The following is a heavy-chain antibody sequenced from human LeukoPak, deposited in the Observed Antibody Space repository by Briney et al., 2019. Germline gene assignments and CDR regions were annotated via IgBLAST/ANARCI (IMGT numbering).Heavy chain of an antibody. Sequence: PSETLSLTCTGSGGSISSYYWSWIRQPPGKGLEWIGYIYYSGTTNYNPSLKSRVTISVDTSKNQFSLKLSSVTAADTAVYYCARGVYIAAAQYGYRGQGTLVTVSS. CDR2: IYYSGTT. D-gene: IGHD6-13*01. CDR3: ARGVYIAAAQYGY. J-gene: IGHJ4*02. CDR1: GGSISSYY. V-gene: IGHV4-59*01.